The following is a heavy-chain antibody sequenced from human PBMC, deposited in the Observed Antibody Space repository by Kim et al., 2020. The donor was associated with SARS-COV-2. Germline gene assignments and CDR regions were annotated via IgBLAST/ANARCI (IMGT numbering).Heavy chain of an antibody. D-gene: IGHD3-10*01. Sequence: SETLSLTCAVYGGSFSGYYWSWIRQPPGKGLEWIGEINHSGSTNYNPSLKSRVTISVDTSKNQFSLKLSSVTAADTAVYYCVRGPLQYHYYGSGRVFDYWGQGTLVTVSS. CDR3: VRGPLQYHYYGSGRVFDY. V-gene: IGHV4-34*01. J-gene: IGHJ4*02. CDR1: GGSFSGYY. CDR2: INHSGST.